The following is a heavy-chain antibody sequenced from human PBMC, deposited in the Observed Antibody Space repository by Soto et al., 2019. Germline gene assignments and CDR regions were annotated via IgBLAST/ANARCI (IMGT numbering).Heavy chain of an antibody. CDR2: ARNKDNSYFT. CDR3: VRGKGGFLYYYMDV. J-gene: IGHJ6*03. V-gene: IGHV3-72*01. CDR1: GFTFSDHY. Sequence: EAQLVESGGGLVQPGGSLRLSCAASGFTFSDHYMDWVRQAPGKGLEWVGRARNKDNSYFTEYAASVKGRVTISRNESQNSLYLQMNSLKIEDTAVYYCVRGKGGFLYYYMDVWGKGTTVTVS.